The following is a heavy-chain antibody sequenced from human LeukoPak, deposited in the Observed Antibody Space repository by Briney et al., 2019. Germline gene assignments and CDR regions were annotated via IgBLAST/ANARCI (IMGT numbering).Heavy chain of an antibody. CDR1: GFTFSSYS. CDR2: ISSSSSYI. Sequence: GGSLRLYCAASGFTFSSYSMNWVRQAPGKGLEWVSSISSSSSYIYYADSVKGRFTISRDNAKNSLYLQMNSLRAEDTAVYYCARAREFVFDYWGQGTLVTVSS. J-gene: IGHJ4*02. D-gene: IGHD3-10*01. V-gene: IGHV3-21*01. CDR3: ARAREFVFDY.